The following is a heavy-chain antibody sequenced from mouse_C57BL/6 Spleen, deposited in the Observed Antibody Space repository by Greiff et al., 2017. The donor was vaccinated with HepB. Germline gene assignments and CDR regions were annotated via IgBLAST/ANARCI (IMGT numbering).Heavy chain of an antibody. V-gene: IGHV1-55*01. CDR1: GYTFTSYW. Sequence: QVQLKQPGAELVKPGTSVKMSCKASGYTFTSYWITWVKQRPGQGLEWIGDIYPGSGSTNYNEKFKSKATLTVDTSSSTAYMQLSSLTSEDSAVYYCAREDITTVVAGGYYFDYWGQGTTLTVSS. J-gene: IGHJ2*01. D-gene: IGHD1-1*01. CDR3: AREDITTVVAGGYYFDY. CDR2: IYPGSGST.